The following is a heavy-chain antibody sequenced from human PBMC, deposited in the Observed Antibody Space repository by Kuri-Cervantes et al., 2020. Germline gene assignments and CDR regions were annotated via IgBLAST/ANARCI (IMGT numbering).Heavy chain of an antibody. CDR2: INPNSGGT. J-gene: IGHJ6*03. CDR3: ARVVDYCTTGYCYYMDV. CDR1: GYTFTGYY. Sequence: VKVSCKASGYTFTGYYMHWVRQAPGQGLEWMGWINPNSGGTNYAQKLQGRVTMTTDTSTSTAYMELRSLKSDDTAVYYCARVVDYCTTGYCYYMDVWAKGTTVTVSS. V-gene: IGHV1-2*02. D-gene: IGHD3-9*01.